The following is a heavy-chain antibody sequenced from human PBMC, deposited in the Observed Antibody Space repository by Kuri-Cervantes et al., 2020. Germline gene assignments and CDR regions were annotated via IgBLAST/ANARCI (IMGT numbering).Heavy chain of an antibody. V-gene: IGHV1-8*01. CDR3: ARVGGYSYGLDGMDV. CDR1: GYTFTSYD. J-gene: IGHJ6*02. CDR2: MSPNSGNT. D-gene: IGHD5-18*01. Sequence: ASVKVSCKASGYTFTSYDTNWVRQATGQGLEWMGWMSPNSGNTGYAQKFQGRVTMTRNTSISTAYMELSSLRSEDTAVYYCARVGGYSYGLDGMDVWGQGTMVTVSS.